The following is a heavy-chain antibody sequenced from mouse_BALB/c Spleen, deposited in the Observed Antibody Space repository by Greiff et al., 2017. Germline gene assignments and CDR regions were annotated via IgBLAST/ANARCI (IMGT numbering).Heavy chain of an antibody. CDR1: GYSITSDYA. V-gene: IGHV3-2*02. CDR2: ISYSGST. CDR3: ARRITTARGAMDY. Sequence: EVQLVESGPGLVKPSQSLSLTCTVTGYSITSDYAWNWIRQFPGNKLEWMGYISYSGSTSYNPSLKSRISITRDTSKNQFFLQLNSVTTEDTATYYCARRITTARGAMDYWGQGTSVTVSS. D-gene: IGHD1-2*01. J-gene: IGHJ4*01.